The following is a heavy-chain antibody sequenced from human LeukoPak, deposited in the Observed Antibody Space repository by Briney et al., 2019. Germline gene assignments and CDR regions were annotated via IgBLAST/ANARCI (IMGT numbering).Heavy chain of an antibody. CDR2: IYSGGSA. Sequence: GGSLRLSCAASGFTVSSNYMSWVRQAPGKGLEWVSVIYSGGSAYYADSVKGRFTLSRDNSKNTVYLQMNSLRAEDTAVYYCARANYYDSSGYYFSWGQGTLVTVSS. V-gene: IGHV3-53*01. CDR1: GFTVSSNY. D-gene: IGHD3-22*01. J-gene: IGHJ5*02. CDR3: ARANYYDSSGYYFS.